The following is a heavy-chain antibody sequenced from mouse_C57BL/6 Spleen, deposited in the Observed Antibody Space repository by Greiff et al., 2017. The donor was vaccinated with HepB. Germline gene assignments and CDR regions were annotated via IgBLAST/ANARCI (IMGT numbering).Heavy chain of an antibody. CDR1: GYTFTSYW. V-gene: IGHV1-69*01. Sequence: QVQLQQPGAELVMPGASVKLSCKASGYTFTSYWMHWVKQRPGQGLEWIGEIDPSDSYTNYNQKFKGKSTLTVDKSSSTAYMQLSSLTSEDSAVYYWARSGVVAPYYFDYWGQGTTLTVAS. CDR3: ARSGVVAPYYFDY. J-gene: IGHJ2*01. CDR2: IDPSDSYT. D-gene: IGHD1-1*01.